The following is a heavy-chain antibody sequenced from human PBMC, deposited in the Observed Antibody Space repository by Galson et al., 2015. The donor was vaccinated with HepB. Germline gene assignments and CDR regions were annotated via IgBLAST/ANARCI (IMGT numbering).Heavy chain of an antibody. CDR1: GFTFSSYA. Sequence: SLRLSCAASGFTFSSYAMHWVRQAPGKGLEWVAVISYDGSNKYYADSVKGRFTISRDNSKNTLYLQMNSLRAEDTAVYYCARDQLDYGSGGASYFDYWGQGTLVTVSS. D-gene: IGHD3-10*01. CDR3: ARDQLDYGSGGASYFDY. V-gene: IGHV3-30*04. J-gene: IGHJ4*02. CDR2: ISYDGSNK.